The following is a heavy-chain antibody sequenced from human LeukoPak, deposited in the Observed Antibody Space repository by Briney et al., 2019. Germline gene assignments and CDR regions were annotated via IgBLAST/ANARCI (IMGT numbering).Heavy chain of an antibody. V-gene: IGHV5-51*01. CDR3: AIYSDTYYFDH. D-gene: IGHD1-26*01. CDR1: GYDFTSSW. CDR2: IYPGDSDT. J-gene: IGHJ4*02. Sequence: GESLKISCKGSGYDFTSSWIGWVRQMPGKGLEWMGIIYPGDSDTRYSPSFQGQVTISADKSISTAYLQWSSLKASDTAMYYCAIYSDTYYFDHWGQGTLVTVSS.